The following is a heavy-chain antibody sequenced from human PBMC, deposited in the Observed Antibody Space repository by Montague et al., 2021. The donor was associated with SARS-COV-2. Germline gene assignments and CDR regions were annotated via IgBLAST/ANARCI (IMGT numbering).Heavy chain of an antibody. CDR2: IYSNGDN. Sequence: SETLSLTCTVSGASMSGYHWSWIRQPAGKALEWIGRIYSNGDNTXXPSLKSRLTMSVDTSERQLSLKMTSVSAADTAIYYCARGSEYYYHPFDYWGHGNLVTVSS. J-gene: IGHJ4*01. CDR1: GASMSGYH. D-gene: IGHD2/OR15-2a*01. V-gene: IGHV4-4*07. CDR3: ARGSEYYYHPFDY.